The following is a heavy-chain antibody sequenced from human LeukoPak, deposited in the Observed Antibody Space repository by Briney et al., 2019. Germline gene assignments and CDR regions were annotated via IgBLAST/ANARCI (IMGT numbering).Heavy chain of an antibody. D-gene: IGHD3-22*01. Sequence: ASVKVSCKASGGTFSSYAISWVRQAPGQGLEWMGGIIPIFGTANYAQKFQGRVTITADESTSTAYMELSSLRSEDTAVYYCARVTVVVITVESYYFDYWGQGTLVTVSS. CDR3: ARVTVVVITVESYYFDY. V-gene: IGHV1-69*13. CDR2: IIPIFGTA. CDR1: GGTFSSYA. J-gene: IGHJ4*02.